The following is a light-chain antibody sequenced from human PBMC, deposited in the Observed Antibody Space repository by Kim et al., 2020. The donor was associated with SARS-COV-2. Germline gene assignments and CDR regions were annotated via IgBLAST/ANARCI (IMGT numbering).Light chain of an antibody. Sequence: GQRVSISCSGSSSNIGSNSVNWYQQLPGPAPTLLMYSTSQRPPGVPDRFSGSKSDTSASLAISGLQSEDEADYFCATWDDSLIGYVFGTGTKVTVL. CDR1: SSNIGSNS. CDR2: STS. V-gene: IGLV1-44*01. CDR3: ATWDDSLIGYV. J-gene: IGLJ1*01.